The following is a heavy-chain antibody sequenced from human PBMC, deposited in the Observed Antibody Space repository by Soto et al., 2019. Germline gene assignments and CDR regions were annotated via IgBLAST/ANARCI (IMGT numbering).Heavy chain of an antibody. Sequence: PSETLSLTCAVYGGSFSGYYWSWIRQPPGKGKEWNGEINHSGSTNYNPSLKSRVTISVDTSKNQFSLKLSSVTAADTAVYYCAIAHILGYCSGGSCYGSRRFSLWGRGTLVT. CDR2: INHSGST. J-gene: IGHJ4*02. CDR1: GGSFSGYY. CDR3: AIAHILGYCSGGSCYGSRRFSL. V-gene: IGHV4-34*01. D-gene: IGHD2-15*01.